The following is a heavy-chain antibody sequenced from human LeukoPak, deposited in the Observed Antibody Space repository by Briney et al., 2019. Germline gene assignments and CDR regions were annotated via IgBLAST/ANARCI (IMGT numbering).Heavy chain of an antibody. CDR2: INHSGST. V-gene: IGHV4-34*01. CDR3: ASSPGYSYGYRWFDP. D-gene: IGHD5-18*01. CDR1: GGSFSGYY. Sequence: LETLSLTCAVYGGSFSGYYWSWIRQPPGKGREWMGEINHSGSTNYNPSLKSRVTISVDTSKNQFSLKLSSVTAADTAVYYCASSPGYSYGYRWFDPWGQGTLVTVSS. J-gene: IGHJ5*02.